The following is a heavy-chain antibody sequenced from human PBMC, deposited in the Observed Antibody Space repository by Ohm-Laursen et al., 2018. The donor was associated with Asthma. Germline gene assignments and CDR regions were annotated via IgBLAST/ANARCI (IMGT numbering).Heavy chain of an antibody. Sequence: SLRLSCAASGFTFSSYSMNWVRQAPGKGLEWVSYISSSSSTIYYADSVKGRFTISRDNAKNSLYLQMNSLRDEDTAVYYCARDSHGFYDSSGYYCYFDYWGQGTLVTVSS. CDR2: ISSSSSTI. D-gene: IGHD3-22*01. J-gene: IGHJ4*02. CDR3: ARDSHGFYDSSGYYCYFDY. V-gene: IGHV3-48*02. CDR1: GFTFSSYS.